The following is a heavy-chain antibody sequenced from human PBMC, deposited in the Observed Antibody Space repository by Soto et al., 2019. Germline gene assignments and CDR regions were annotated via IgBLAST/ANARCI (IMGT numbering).Heavy chain of an antibody. J-gene: IGHJ6*02. CDR3: ARDEMVVATGSRTWHYYYGMDV. CDR1: GGTFSTYA. V-gene: IGHV1-69*12. CDR2: IIPIFGTA. Sequence: QVQLVQSGAEVKKPGSSVKVSCKSSGGTFSTYAISWVRQAPGQGLEWMGGIIPIFGTANYAQKFQGRVTITADESTTTAYMELISLGSEDTAVYYCARDEMVVATGSRTWHYYYGMDVWGQGTTVTVSS. D-gene: IGHD2-15*01.